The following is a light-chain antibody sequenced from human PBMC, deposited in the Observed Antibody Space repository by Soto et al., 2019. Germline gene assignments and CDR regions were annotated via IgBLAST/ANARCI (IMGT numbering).Light chain of an antibody. CDR3: QQYDSIFLT. Sequence: EIVLTQSPGTLSLSPGERATLSCRASQSLSTDSLAWYQQKPGRAPRLLIDGASSRATVIPDRFSGSGAATDFILTISIVEHEDFALYYWQQYDSIFLTFGQGTKVEIK. V-gene: IGKV3-20*01. CDR1: QSLSTDS. J-gene: IGKJ1*01. CDR2: GAS.